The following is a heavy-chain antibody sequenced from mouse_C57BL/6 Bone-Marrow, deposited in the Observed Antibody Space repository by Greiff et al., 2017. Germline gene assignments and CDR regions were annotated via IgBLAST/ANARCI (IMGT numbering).Heavy chain of an antibody. CDR1: GYTFTSYW. V-gene: IGHV1-64*01. D-gene: IGHD2-4*01. J-gene: IGHJ2*01. CDR2: IHPNSGST. Sequence: VQLQQPGAELVKPGASVKLSCKASGYTFTSYWMHWVKQRPGQGLEWIGMIHPNSGSTNYNEKFKSKATLTVDKSSSTAYMQLSSLTSEDSAVYYCASPGGYDYAYYFDYWGQSTTLTVSS. CDR3: ASPGGYDYAYYFDY.